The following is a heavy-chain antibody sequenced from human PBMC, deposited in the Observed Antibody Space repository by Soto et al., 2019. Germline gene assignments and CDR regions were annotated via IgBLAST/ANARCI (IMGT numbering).Heavy chain of an antibody. CDR2: IYYSGST. D-gene: IGHD3-10*01. CDR3: ARAPRGNYGYPSYFAN. CDR1: GGSISSYY. Sequence: SETLSLTCTVSGGSISSYYWSWIRQPPGKGLEWIGYIYYSGSTNYNPSLKSRVTISVDTSKNQFSLKLSSVTAADTAVYYCARAPRGNYGYPSYFANRGHGALVTACS. V-gene: IGHV4-59*01. J-gene: IGHJ1*01.